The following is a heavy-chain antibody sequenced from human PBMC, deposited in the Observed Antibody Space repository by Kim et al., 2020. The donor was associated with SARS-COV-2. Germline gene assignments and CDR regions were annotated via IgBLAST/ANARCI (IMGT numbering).Heavy chain of an antibody. CDR2: INPSGGST. J-gene: IGHJ6*02. D-gene: IGHD3-22*01. CDR3: ARDMRPSITMIVVVITNYYYYGMDV. Sequence: ASVKVSCKASGYTFTSYYMHWVRQAPGQGLEWMGIINPSGGSTSYAQKFQGRVTMTRDTSTSTVYMELSSLRSEDTAVYYCARDMRPSITMIVVVITNYYYYGMDVWGQGTTVTVSS. CDR1: GYTFTSYY. V-gene: IGHV1-46*01.